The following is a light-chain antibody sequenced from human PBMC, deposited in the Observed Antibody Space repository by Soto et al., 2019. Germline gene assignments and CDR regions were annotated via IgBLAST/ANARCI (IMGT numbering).Light chain of an antibody. CDR2: DVS. Sequence: QSVLPQPASVSGSPGQSITISCTGTSSDVGGYNYVSWCQQHPGKAPKLMIYDVSNRPSGVSNRFSGSKSGNTASLTISGLQAEDEADYYCSSYTSSSTLEVFGTGTKVTVL. CDR3: SSYTSSSTLEV. CDR1: SSDVGGYNY. J-gene: IGLJ1*01. V-gene: IGLV2-14*01.